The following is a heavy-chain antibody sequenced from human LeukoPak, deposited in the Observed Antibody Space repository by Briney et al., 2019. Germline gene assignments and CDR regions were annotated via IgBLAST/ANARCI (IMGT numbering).Heavy chain of an antibody. J-gene: IGHJ5*02. CDR3: ARVVRGVVTSNWFDP. Sequence: PSETLSLTSTVSPDSLNTYYWTWIRQTPWKELQWIGFVASSGTSNYNPSLKSRVSISIDTSKNQFSLALTSVTPADTAVYYCARVVRGVVTSNWFDPWGQGTLVSVSS. D-gene: IGHD2-21*02. CDR1: PDSLNTYY. CDR2: VASSGTS. V-gene: IGHV4-59*01.